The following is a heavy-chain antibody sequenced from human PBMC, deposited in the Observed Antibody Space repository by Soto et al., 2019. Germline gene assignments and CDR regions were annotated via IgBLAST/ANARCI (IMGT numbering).Heavy chain of an antibody. V-gene: IGHV4-31*03. Sequence: PSETLSLTCTVSGGFISSGGYYWSWIRQHPGKGLEWIGYIYYSGSTYYNPSLKSRVTISVDTSKNQFSLKLSSVTAADTAVYYCARDRLGGSGAWGQGTLVTVSS. J-gene: IGHJ5*02. CDR2: IYYSGST. CDR3: ARDRLGGSGA. CDR1: GGFISSGGYY. D-gene: IGHD2-15*01.